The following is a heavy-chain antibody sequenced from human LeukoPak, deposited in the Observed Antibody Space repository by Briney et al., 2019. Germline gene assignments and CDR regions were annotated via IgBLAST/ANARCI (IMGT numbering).Heavy chain of an antibody. CDR3: ARDQGQSGYATWFDP. CDR2: IYRGENT. Sequence: GGSLRLSCAASGFIVSSDFMSWVRQPPGKGLEWVAVIYRGENTYYADSVKGRFTISRDTSKNTLYLRMNSLRAGDTAVYFCARDQGQSGYATWFDPWGQGTLVTVSP. J-gene: IGHJ5*02. D-gene: IGHD5-12*01. CDR1: GFIVSSDF. V-gene: IGHV3-53*01.